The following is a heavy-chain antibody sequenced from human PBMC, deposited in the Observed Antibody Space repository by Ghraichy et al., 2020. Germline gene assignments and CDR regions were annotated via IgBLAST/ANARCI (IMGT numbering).Heavy chain of an antibody. CDR3: ARGGHFRGYCSSTSCPSRKNNWFDP. Sequence: SETLSLTCAVYGGSFSGYYWSWIRQPPGKGLEWIGEINHSGSTNYNPSLKSRVTISVDTSKNQFSLKLSSVTAADTAVYYCARGGHFRGYCSSTSCPSRKNNWFDPWGQGTLVTVSS. CDR1: GGSFSGYY. D-gene: IGHD2-2*01. J-gene: IGHJ5*02. V-gene: IGHV4-34*01. CDR2: INHSGST.